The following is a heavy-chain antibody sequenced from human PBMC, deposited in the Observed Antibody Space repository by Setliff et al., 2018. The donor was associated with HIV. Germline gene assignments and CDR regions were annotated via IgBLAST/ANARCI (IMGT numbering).Heavy chain of an antibody. D-gene: IGHD3-3*02. V-gene: IGHV1-46*01. Sequence: KVSCKASGYTFTNSFMHWVRQAPGQGLEWMGIINPSDGATTYAQKFQGRITMTRDTSISTAYMELSSLRSDDTAVYYCARGTAPRPASVLEFLEWLFPNWFDPWGQGTLVTVSS. CDR2: INPSDGAT. CDR3: ARGTAPRPASVLEFLEWLFPNWFDP. J-gene: IGHJ5*02. CDR1: GYTFTNSF.